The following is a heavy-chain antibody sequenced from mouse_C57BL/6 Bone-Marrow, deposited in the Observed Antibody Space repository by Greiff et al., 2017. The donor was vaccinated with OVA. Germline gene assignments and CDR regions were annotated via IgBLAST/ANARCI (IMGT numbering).Heavy chain of an antibody. D-gene: IGHD2-5*01. Sequence: QVQLQQPGAELVKPGASVKLSCKASGYTFTSYWMHWVKQRPGQGLEWIGMIHPNSGSTNYNEKFKSKATLTVDKSSSTAYMQLISLTSEDSAVYYCARSDHSNSAWFAYWGQGTLVTVSA. CDR3: ARSDHSNSAWFAY. J-gene: IGHJ3*01. CDR2: IHPNSGST. V-gene: IGHV1-64*01. CDR1: GYTFTSYW.